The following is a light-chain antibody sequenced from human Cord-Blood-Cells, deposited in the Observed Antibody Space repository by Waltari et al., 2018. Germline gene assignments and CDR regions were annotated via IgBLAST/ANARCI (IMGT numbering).Light chain of an antibody. J-gene: IGLJ2*01. V-gene: IGLV2-23*01. CDR3: CSYAGSSTLV. Sequence: QSALTQPASVSGSHGQSITISCTGTSSDVGSYNLVSWYQQHPGKAPKLMIYEGSKRPSGVSKRFSGAKSGNTASLTISGLQAEDEADYYCCSYAGSSTLVFGGGTKLTVL. CDR2: EGS. CDR1: SSDVGSYNL.